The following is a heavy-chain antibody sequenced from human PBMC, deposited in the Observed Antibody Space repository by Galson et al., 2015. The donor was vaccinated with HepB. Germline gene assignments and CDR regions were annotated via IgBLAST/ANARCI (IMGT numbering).Heavy chain of an antibody. CDR1: GYTFTGYY. CDR3: ARDSGITATTFTLYYYYYMDV. J-gene: IGHJ6*03. Sequence: SCKASGYTFTGYYMHWVRQAPGRGLGWMGWINPNSGGTKYAQKFQGRVTMTRDTSIGTAYMELSSLRSDDTAVYYCARDSGITATTFTLYYYYYMDVWGTGTTVTVSS. D-gene: IGHD1-7*01. V-gene: IGHV1-2*02. CDR2: INPNSGGT.